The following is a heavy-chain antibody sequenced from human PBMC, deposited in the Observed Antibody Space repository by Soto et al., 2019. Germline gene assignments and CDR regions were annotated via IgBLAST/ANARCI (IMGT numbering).Heavy chain of an antibody. CDR1: GFTFTSSA. CDR2: IVVGSGNT. CDR3: AARVHYYDRRGPGHY. D-gene: IGHD3-22*01. V-gene: IGHV1-58*01. Sequence: SVKVSCKAAGFTFTSSAVQWVRQARGQRLEWIGWIVVGSGNTNYAQKFQERVTITRDMSTSTAYMELSSLRSEDTAVYYCAARVHYYDRRGPGHYWGQAPLLTLSS. J-gene: IGHJ4*02.